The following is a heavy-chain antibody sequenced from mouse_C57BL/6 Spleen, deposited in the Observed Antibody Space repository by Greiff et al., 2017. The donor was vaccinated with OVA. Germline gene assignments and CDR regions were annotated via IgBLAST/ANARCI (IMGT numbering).Heavy chain of an antibody. CDR2: IDPANGNT. V-gene: IGHV14-3*01. CDR3: AQSPIYDGYFYWYFDV. CDR1: GFNIKNTY. J-gene: IGHJ1*03. Sequence: VQLKQSVAELVRPGASVKLSCTASGFNIKNTYMHWVKQRPEQGLEWIGRIDPANGNTKYAPKFQGKATITADTSSNTAYLQLSSLTSEDTAIYYCAQSPIYDGYFYWYFDVWGTGTTVTVSS. D-gene: IGHD2-3*01.